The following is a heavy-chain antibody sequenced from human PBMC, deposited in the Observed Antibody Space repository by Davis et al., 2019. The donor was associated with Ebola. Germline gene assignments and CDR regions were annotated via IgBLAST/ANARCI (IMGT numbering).Heavy chain of an antibody. CDR2: INPNSGGT. D-gene: IGHD3-3*01. CDR3: ARGPRLRFSRHYYYYMDV. J-gene: IGHJ6*03. CDR1: GYTFTGYY. Sequence: ASVKVSCKASGYTFTGYYMHWVRQAPGQGLEWMGWINPNSGGTNYAQKFQGWVTMTRDTSISTAYMELSRLRSDDTAVYYCARGPRLRFSRHYYYYMDVWGKGTTVTVSS. V-gene: IGHV1-2*04.